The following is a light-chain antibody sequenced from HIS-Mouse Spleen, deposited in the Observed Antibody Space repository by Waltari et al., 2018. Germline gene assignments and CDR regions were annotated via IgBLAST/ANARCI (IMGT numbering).Light chain of an antibody. CDR1: SSDLGSYNL. CDR3: CSYAGSSTFVVV. V-gene: IGLV2-23*03. Sequence: QSALTQPASVSGSPGQSITLSCPGTSSDLGSYNLVPWSQQHPGKAPKLMIYEGSKRPSGVSNRFSGSKSGNTASLTISGLQAEDEADYYCCSYAGSSTFVVVFGGGTKLTVL. J-gene: IGLJ2*01. CDR2: EGS.